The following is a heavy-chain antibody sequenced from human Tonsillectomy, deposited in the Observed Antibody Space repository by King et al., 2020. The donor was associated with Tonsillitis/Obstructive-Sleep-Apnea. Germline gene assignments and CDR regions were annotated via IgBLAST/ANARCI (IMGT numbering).Heavy chain of an antibody. Sequence: VQLVESGGGLVQPGGSLRLSCAASGFSFSTYAMSWVRQAPGKGLEWVSAISSSGGSTYYAESVKGRFTISRDNSKNTLYLQMNSLRAEDTAVYYCAIGGWYVTYYDYYSMDVWGQGTTVTVSS. CDR3: AIGGWYVTYYDYYSMDV. V-gene: IGHV3-23*04. CDR1: GFSFSTYA. J-gene: IGHJ6*02. CDR2: ISSSGGST. D-gene: IGHD6-19*01.